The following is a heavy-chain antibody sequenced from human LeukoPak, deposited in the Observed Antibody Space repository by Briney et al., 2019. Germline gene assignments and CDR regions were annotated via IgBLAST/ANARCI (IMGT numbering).Heavy chain of an antibody. CDR1: GFTFSSYW. D-gene: IGHD1-26*01. Sequence: PGGSLRLSCAASGFTFSSYWMSWVRQAPGKGLEWVANIKQDGSEKYYVDSVKGRFTISRDNAKNSLYLQMNSLRAEDTAVYYCARDPYSGGYGDYYYMDVWGKGTTVTISS. CDR3: ARDPYSGGYGDYYYMDV. J-gene: IGHJ6*03. CDR2: IKQDGSEK. V-gene: IGHV3-7*01.